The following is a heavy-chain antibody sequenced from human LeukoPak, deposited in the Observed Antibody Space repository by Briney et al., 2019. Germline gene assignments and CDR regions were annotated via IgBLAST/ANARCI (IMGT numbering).Heavy chain of an antibody. D-gene: IGHD3-22*01. CDR1: GFTSSNAW. CDR2: IRSNSDGGTI. Sequence: GGSLRLSCATSGFTSSNAWMNWVRQAPGKGLEWVGRIRSNSDGGTIDYAAPVKGRFTLSRDDSKTTLYLQMNSLQTEDTAVYYCATDFYDSTWGQGTLVTVSS. V-gene: IGHV3-15*07. CDR3: ATDFYDST. J-gene: IGHJ5*02.